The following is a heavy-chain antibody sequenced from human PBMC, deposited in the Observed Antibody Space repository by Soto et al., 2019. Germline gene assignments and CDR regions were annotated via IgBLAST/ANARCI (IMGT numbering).Heavy chain of an antibody. CDR3: ARHVEYSHGSTFDY. Sequence: GESLKISCKGSGYTFNGHWIDWVRQMPGKGLEWMGIIYAGDSDTRYSPSFQGQVTISVDKSISTAYLQWSSLKASDTAIYYCARHVEYSHGSTFDYWGQGTLVTVSS. J-gene: IGHJ4*02. CDR2: IYAGDSDT. CDR1: GYTFNGHW. D-gene: IGHD5-18*01. V-gene: IGHV5-51*01.